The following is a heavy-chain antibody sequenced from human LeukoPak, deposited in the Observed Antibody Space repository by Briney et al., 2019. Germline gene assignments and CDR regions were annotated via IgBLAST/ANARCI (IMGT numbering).Heavy chain of an antibody. CDR3: AKDPGTTVTSYYYYYGMDV. D-gene: IGHD4-17*01. V-gene: IGHV3-30*02. J-gene: IGHJ6*02. CDR1: GFTFSSYG. CDR2: IRYDGSNK. Sequence: GGSLRLSCAASGFTFSSYGMHWVRQAPGKGLEWVAFIRYDGSNKYYADSVKGRFTISRDNSKNTLYLQMNSLRAEDTAVYYCAKDPGTTVTSYYYYYGMDVWSQGTTVTVSS.